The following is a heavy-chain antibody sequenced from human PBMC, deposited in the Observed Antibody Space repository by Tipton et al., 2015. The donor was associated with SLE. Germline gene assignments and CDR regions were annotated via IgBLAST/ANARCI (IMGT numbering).Heavy chain of an antibody. CDR1: GGSFSGYY. V-gene: IGHV4-34*01. Sequence: TLSLTCAVYGGSFSGYYWSWIRQPPGKGLEWSGEINHSGSTNYNPSPKSRVSISVDTSKNQFSLKLSSVTAADTAVYYCARHMRRRWGSGMAAKIDAFDIWGQGTMVTVSS. CDR3: ARHMRRRWGSGMAAKIDAFDI. D-gene: IGHD3-10*01. J-gene: IGHJ3*02. CDR2: INHSGST.